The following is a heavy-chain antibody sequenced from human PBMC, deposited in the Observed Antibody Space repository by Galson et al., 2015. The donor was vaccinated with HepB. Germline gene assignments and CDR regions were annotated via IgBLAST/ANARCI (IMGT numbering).Heavy chain of an antibody. J-gene: IGHJ4*01. CDR3: ARDKNYRFVY. Sequence: SVKVSCKASGYTFASNGISWVRQAPGQGLEWMGWISTHSGNTNYAQKFQDRVTMTTDTSTNRVYMELRSLRSDDTAVYYCARDKNYRFVYWGQGTLVTVSS. V-gene: IGHV1-18*01. D-gene: IGHD3-16*02. CDR1: GYTFASNG. CDR2: ISTHSGNT.